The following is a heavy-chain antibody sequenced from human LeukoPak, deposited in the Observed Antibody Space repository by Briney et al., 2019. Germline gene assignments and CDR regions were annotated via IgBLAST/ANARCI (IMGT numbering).Heavy chain of an antibody. CDR3: TSTTVTTAYYYYMDV. V-gene: IGHV3-73*01. Sequence: GGSLRLSCAASGFTFSGSAMHGVRQASGKGLEWVGRIRSKANSYATAYAASVKGRFTISRDASKNTPYLQMNSLKTEDTAVYYCTSTTVTTAYYYYMDVWGKGTTVTVSS. D-gene: IGHD4-17*01. CDR1: GFTFSGSA. CDR2: IRSKANSYAT. J-gene: IGHJ6*03.